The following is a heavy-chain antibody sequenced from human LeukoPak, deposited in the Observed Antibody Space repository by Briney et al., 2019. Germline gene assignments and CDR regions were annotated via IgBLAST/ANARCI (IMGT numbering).Heavy chain of an antibody. Sequence: GGSLRLSCAASGFTFSSYAMHWVRQAPGKGLEWVAVISYDGSNKYYADSVKGRFTISRDNSKNTLYLQMNSLRAEDTALYYCAKQRFGGVIVIDYWGQGTLVTVSS. CDR3: AKQRFGGVIVIDY. CDR2: ISYDGSNK. D-gene: IGHD3-16*02. J-gene: IGHJ4*02. V-gene: IGHV3-30-3*02. CDR1: GFTFSSYA.